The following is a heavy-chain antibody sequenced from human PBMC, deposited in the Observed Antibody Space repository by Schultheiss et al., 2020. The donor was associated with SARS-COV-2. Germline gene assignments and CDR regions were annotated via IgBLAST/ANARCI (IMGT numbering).Heavy chain of an antibody. D-gene: IGHD6-19*01. Sequence: GGSLRLSCSASGFTFNNYAMHWVRQAPGKGLEYVSAISSDGGSTYYADSVKGRFTISRDNSKNTLYLQMNSLRAEDTAVYYCARSSSGWFGDAFDIWGQGTTVTVSS. J-gene: IGHJ3*02. CDR2: ISSDGGST. CDR1: GFTFNNYA. V-gene: IGHV3-64*04. CDR3: ARSSSGWFGDAFDI.